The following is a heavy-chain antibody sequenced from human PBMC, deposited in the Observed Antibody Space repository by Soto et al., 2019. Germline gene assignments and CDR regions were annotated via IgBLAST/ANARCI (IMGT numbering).Heavy chain of an antibody. CDR3: TRHQIPGKVVVPAASRYYYYYMDV. CDR1: GFTFSGSA. Sequence: EVQLVESGGGLVQPGGSLKLSCAASGFTFSGSAMHWVRQASGKGLEWVGRIRSKANSYATAYAASVKGRFTISRDDSKNTAYLQMNSLKTEDTAVYYCTRHQIPGKVVVPAASRYYYYYMDVWGKGTTVTVSS. CDR2: IRSKANSYAT. J-gene: IGHJ6*03. V-gene: IGHV3-73*01. D-gene: IGHD2-2*01.